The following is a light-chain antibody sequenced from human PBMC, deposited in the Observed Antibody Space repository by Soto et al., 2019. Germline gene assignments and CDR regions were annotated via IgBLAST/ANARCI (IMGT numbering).Light chain of an antibody. CDR2: GAS. Sequence: EIVLTQSPGTLSLSPGERATLSCRASQSVSSSYLAWYRQKPGQAPRLLIYGASGRATGIPDRFSGSGSGTDFTLTISRLEPEDFAVYYCQQYGSSPLFTFGPGTKLDIK. CDR1: QSVSSSY. V-gene: IGKV3-20*01. CDR3: QQYGSSPLFT. J-gene: IGKJ3*01.